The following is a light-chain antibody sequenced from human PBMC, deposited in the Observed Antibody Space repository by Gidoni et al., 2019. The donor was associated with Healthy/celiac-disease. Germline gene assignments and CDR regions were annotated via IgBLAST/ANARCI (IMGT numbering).Light chain of an antibody. CDR1: QSVSSK. V-gene: IGKV3-15*01. CDR2: GAS. Sequence: EIVMKQSPATLSVSPGERATLACRASQSVSSKVDWYKQKPGQAPRLLLSGASTRATGIPARFSGSGSGTEFPLTISSLQSEDFAVYYCQQYNNWPPWTFXQXTKVEIK. J-gene: IGKJ1*01. CDR3: QQYNNWPPWT.